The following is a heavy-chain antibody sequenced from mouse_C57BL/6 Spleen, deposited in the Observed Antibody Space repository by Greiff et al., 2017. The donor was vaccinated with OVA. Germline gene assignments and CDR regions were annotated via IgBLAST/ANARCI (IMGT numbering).Heavy chain of an antibody. V-gene: IGHV7-3*01. Sequence: EVKVVESGGGLVQPGGSLSLSCAASGFTFTDYYMSWVRQPPGKALEWLGFIRNKANGYTTEYSASVKGRFTISRDNSQSILYLQMNALRAEDSATYYCARTTGDYAMDYWGQGTSVTVSS. J-gene: IGHJ4*01. CDR1: GFTFTDYY. D-gene: IGHD2-13*01. CDR2: IRNKANGYTT. CDR3: ARTTGDYAMDY.